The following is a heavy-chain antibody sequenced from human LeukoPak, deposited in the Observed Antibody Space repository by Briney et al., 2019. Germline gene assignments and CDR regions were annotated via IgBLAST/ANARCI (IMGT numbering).Heavy chain of an antibody. D-gene: IGHD6-13*01. J-gene: IGHJ4*02. V-gene: IGHV4-34*01. CDR2: INHSGST. Sequence: PSETLSLTCAVYGGSFSGYYWSWIRQPPGKGLEWIGEINHSGSTNYNPSLKSRVTISVDTSKNQFSLKLSSVTAADTAVYYCARDRELGYSSSWFYFDYWGQGTLVTVSS. CDR1: GGSFSGYY. CDR3: ARDRELGYSSSWFYFDY.